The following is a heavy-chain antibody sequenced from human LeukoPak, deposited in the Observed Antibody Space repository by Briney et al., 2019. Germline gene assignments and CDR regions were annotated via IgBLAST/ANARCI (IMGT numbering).Heavy chain of an antibody. D-gene: IGHD1-26*01. J-gene: IGHJ4*02. V-gene: IGHV3-20*04. CDR2: INWDGGSS. CDR3: ARDSFSGSSLDY. CDR1: GFTFDEYG. Sequence: GGSLRLSCAASGFTFDEYGMSWVRQAPGKGLEWVSSINWDGGSSAYADSVQGRCTISRDNAKNSLHLQMKSLRAEDTALYYCARDSFSGSSLDYWGQGTLVTASS.